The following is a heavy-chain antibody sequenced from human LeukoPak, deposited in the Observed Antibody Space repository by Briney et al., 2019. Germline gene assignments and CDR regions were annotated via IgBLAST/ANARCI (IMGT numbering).Heavy chain of an antibody. CDR2: IYSGGST. CDR3: ARELGVGVSDY. CDR1: GFTVSSKY. V-gene: IGHV3-53*01. D-gene: IGHD1-26*01. J-gene: IGHJ4*02. Sequence: GGSLRLSCAASGFTVSSKYMSWVRQAPGKGLQWVSVIYSGGSTYYADSVKGRFTISRDNSKNSLYLQMNSLRAEDTAVYYCARELGVGVSDYWGQGTLVTVSS.